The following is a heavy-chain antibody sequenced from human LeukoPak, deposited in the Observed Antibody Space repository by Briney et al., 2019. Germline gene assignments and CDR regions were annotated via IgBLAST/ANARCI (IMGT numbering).Heavy chain of an antibody. CDR3: ARDNGYCSSTSCWDYGMDV. CDR1: GFTFSSYS. Sequence: GGSLRLSCAASGFTFSSYSMNWVRQAPGKGLEWVSFISSSSSYIYYADSVKGRFTISRDNAKNSLYLQMNSLRAEDTAVYYCARDNGYCSSTSCWDYGMDVWGQGTTVTVSS. J-gene: IGHJ6*02. V-gene: IGHV3-21*01. CDR2: ISSSSSYI. D-gene: IGHD2-2*01.